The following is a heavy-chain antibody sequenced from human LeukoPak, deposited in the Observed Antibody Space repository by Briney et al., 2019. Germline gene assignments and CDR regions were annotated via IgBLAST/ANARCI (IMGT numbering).Heavy chain of an antibody. V-gene: IGHV1-24*01. CDR1: GYTLTELS. Sequence: ASVKVSCKVSGYTLTELSMHWVRQAPGKGLEWMGGFDPEDGETIYAQKFQGRVTMTEDTSTDTAYMELSSLRSEDTAVYYCATALYSSSLNWFDPWGQGTLVTVSS. J-gene: IGHJ5*02. CDR2: FDPEDGET. D-gene: IGHD6-13*01. CDR3: ATALYSSSLNWFDP.